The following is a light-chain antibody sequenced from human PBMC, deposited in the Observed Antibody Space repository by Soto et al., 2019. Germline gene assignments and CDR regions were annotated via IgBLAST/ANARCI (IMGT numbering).Light chain of an antibody. CDR3: QQRRLGVT. CDR1: ESVNIY. V-gene: IGKV3-11*01. J-gene: IGKJ3*01. CDR2: DAS. Sequence: EIVLTQSPATLSLSPGERATLSCRASESVNIYLAWYQQKPGQAPRLLIYDASKRATGIPARFSGSGSGTDFTFTINSLEPDDFAVYYCQQRRLGVTFGPGTKVDIK.